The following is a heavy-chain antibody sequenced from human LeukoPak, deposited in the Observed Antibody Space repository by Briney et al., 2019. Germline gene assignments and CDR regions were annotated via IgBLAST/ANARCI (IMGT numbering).Heavy chain of an antibody. Sequence: PSQTLSLTCALSGGSPSIGGYSWSWIRQPPGKGLEWIGYIYHSGSTYYNPSLTSRVTISVDRSKNQFSLKLSSVTAADTAVYYCARARDGYNYDYWGEGTLVTVSS. J-gene: IGHJ4*02. CDR3: ARARDGYNYDY. CDR1: GGSPSIGGYS. D-gene: IGHD5-24*01. V-gene: IGHV4-30-2*01. CDR2: IYHSGST.